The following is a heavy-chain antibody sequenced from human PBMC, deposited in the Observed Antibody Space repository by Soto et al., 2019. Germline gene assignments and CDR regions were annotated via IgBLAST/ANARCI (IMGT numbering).Heavy chain of an antibody. D-gene: IGHD4-17*01. CDR2: MYSGGST. V-gene: IGHV3-66*01. J-gene: IGHJ3*02. CDR1: GFSVSSNY. Sequence: EVQLVESGGGLVQPGGSLRLSCAASGFSVSSNYMNWVRQAPGKGLEWVSVMYSGGSTSYADSVKGRFTISRDNSKNTVDLQMNSLRAEDTAVYYCASRTVTTFNDAFDIWGQGTIVTVSS. CDR3: ASRTVTTFNDAFDI.